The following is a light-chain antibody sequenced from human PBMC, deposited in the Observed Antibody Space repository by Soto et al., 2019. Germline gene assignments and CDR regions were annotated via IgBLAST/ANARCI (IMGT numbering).Light chain of an antibody. CDR1: SSNIGSNT. CDR3: AAWDDSLNGQV. J-gene: IGLJ1*01. Sequence: VLTQPPSASGTPGQRVTISCSGSSSNIGSNTVNWYQQLPGTAPKLLIYSNNQRPSGVPDRFSGSKSGTSASLAISGPQSEDEADYYCAAWDDSLNGQVFGTGTKVTVL. CDR2: SNN. V-gene: IGLV1-44*01.